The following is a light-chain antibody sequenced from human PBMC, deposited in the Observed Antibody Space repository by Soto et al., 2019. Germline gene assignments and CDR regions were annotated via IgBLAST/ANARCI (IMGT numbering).Light chain of an antibody. J-gene: IGKJ1*01. Sequence: EIVLTQSPGTLYLSPGERATLSCRASQSVSSNYLAWYQQKPGQAPRLLIYGASSRATGIPDRFSGSGSGTDFILTISRLEPEDFAVYYCQQYGSSSWTFGQGTKLEFK. CDR3: QQYGSSSWT. V-gene: IGKV3-20*01. CDR1: QSVSSNY. CDR2: GAS.